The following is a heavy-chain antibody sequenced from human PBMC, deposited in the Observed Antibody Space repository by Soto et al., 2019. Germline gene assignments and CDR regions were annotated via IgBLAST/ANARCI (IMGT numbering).Heavy chain of an antibody. D-gene: IGHD1-26*01. V-gene: IGHV3-30*18. CDR1: GFTFSSYG. CDR3: AKGGFREADY. J-gene: IGHJ4*02. CDR2: ISYDGSNK. Sequence: GGSLRLSCAASGFTFSSYGMHWVRQAPGKGLEWVAVISYDGSNKYYADSVKGRFTISRDNSKNTLYLQMNSLRAEDTAVYYCAKGGFREADYWGQGTLVTVSS.